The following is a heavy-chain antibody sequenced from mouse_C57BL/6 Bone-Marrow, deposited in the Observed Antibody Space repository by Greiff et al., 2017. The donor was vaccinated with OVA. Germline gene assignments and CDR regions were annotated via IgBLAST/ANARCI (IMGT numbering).Heavy chain of an antibody. CDR3: ARKTPHYYGSSHWYFDV. Sequence: VQLQQSGPGLVAPSQSLSITCTVSGFSLTSYAISWVRQPPGKGLEWLGVIWTGGGTNYNSALKSRLSISKDNSKSQVFLKMNSLQTDDTARYYCARKTPHYYGSSHWYFDVWGTGTTVTVSS. D-gene: IGHD1-1*01. CDR1: GFSLTSYA. J-gene: IGHJ1*03. CDR2: IWTGGGT. V-gene: IGHV2-9-1*01.